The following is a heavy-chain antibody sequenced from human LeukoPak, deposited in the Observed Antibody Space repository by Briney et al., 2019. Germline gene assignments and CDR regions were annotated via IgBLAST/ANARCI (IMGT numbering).Heavy chain of an antibody. J-gene: IGHJ4*02. CDR1: GGSISSGNYY. Sequence: SETLSLTCTVSGGSISSGNYYWSWIRKPAGKGLEWIGRIYTSGSTNYNPSLKSRVTMSVDTSKNQFSLKLSSVTAADTAVYYCAREIVGATTWLDYWGQGTLVTVSS. CDR2: IYTSGST. V-gene: IGHV4-61*02. D-gene: IGHD1-26*01. CDR3: AREIVGATTWLDY.